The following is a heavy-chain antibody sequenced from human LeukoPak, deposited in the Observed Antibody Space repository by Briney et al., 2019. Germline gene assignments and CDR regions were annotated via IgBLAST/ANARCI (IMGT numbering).Heavy chain of an antibody. CDR2: INPNSGGT. CDR3: ATGAYSSSSGGDYFDY. Sequence: ASVKVSCKASGFTFTDYYMHWVRQAPGQGLEWMGWINPNSGGTNYAQKFQGTVTMTRDTSISTAYMELRSLRSDDTAVYYCATGAYSSSSGGDYFDYWGQGTLVTVSS. V-gene: IGHV1-2*02. J-gene: IGHJ4*02. D-gene: IGHD6-6*01. CDR1: GFTFTDYY.